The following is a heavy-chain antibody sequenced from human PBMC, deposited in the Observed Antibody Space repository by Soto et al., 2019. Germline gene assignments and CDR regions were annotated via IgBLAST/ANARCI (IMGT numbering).Heavy chain of an antibody. Sequence: QVQLQESGPGLVKPSGTLSLTCAVSGGSISSSNWWSWVRQPPGKGLEWIGEIYHSGSTNYNPALKSRVTISVDKSKNQFSLKLSSVTAADTPVYYCARNRGYSSSSRGPYYYGMDVWGQGTTVTVSS. CDR3: ARNRGYSSSSRGPYYYGMDV. J-gene: IGHJ6*02. D-gene: IGHD6-6*01. CDR1: GGSISSSNW. CDR2: IYHSGST. V-gene: IGHV4-4*02.